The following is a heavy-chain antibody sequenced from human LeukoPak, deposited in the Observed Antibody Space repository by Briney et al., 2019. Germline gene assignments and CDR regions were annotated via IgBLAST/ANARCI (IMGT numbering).Heavy chain of an antibody. D-gene: IGHD3-3*01. J-gene: IGHJ4*02. CDR1: GGSFSGYY. V-gene: IGHV4-34*01. CDR2: MNHSGSA. CDR3: ARDFRFSPGGY. Sequence: SETLSLTCAVYGGSFSGYYWTWIRQPPGKGLEWIGEMNHSGSANYNPSLKSRVTISVDTSKNQCSLRLSSVTAADTAVYYCARDFRFSPGGYWGQGTLVTVSS.